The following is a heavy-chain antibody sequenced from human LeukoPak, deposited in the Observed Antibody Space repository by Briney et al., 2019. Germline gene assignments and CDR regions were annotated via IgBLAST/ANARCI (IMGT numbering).Heavy chain of an antibody. J-gene: IGHJ6*02. D-gene: IGHD2-15*01. CDR3: AREEYCSGGSCRGYYYYGMDV. CDR1: GGSISSYY. Sequence: PSETLSLTCTVSGGSISSYYWSWIRQPPGKGLEWIGYIYYSGSTNYNPSLKSRVTISVDTSKNQFSLKLSSVTAADTAVYYCAREEYCSGGSCRGYYYYGMDVWGQGTTVTVSS. V-gene: IGHV4-59*01. CDR2: IYYSGST.